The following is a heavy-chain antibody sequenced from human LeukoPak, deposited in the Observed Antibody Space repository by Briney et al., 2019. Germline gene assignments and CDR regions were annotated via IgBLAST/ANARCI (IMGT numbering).Heavy chain of an antibody. CDR1: GYTFSNYG. CDR3: ARVPFGGGSYSHY. CDR2: ISAYNGNT. J-gene: IGHJ4*02. V-gene: IGHV1-18*01. Sequence: ASVKVSCKASGYTFSNYGISWVRQAPGQGLEWMGWISAYNGNTNYAQNLQGRVTMTTDTSTSTAYMELRSLRSDDTAVYYCARVPFGGGSYSHYWGQGTLVTVSS. D-gene: IGHD1-26*01.